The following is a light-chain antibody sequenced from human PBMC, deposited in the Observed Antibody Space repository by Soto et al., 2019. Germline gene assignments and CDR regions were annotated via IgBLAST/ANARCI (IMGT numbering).Light chain of an antibody. CDR1: SSNIGSNT. V-gene: IGLV1-44*01. Sequence: QSVLTQPPSASGTPGQRVTISCSGSSSNIGSNTVSWYQQLPGTAPKLLIYSHDQRPSGVPGRFSGSKSGTSASLAISGLQSEDEADYYCAAWDDNLTVGVFGGGTKLTVL. CDR3: AAWDDNLTVGV. CDR2: SHD. J-gene: IGLJ3*02.